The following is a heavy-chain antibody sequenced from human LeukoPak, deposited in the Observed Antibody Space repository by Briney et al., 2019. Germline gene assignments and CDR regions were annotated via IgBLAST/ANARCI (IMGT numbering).Heavy chain of an antibody. V-gene: IGHV3-64D*06. CDR3: VKGSDYCSSTSCYFSIHAFDI. Sequence: GGSLRLSCSASGFTFSSYAMHWVRQAPGKGLEYVSAISSNGGNTYYADSVKGRFTISRDNSKNTLYLQMSSLRAEDTAVYYCVKGSDYCSSTSCYFSIHAFDIWGQGTMVTVSS. J-gene: IGHJ3*02. CDR1: GFTFSSYA. D-gene: IGHD2-2*01. CDR2: ISSNGGNT.